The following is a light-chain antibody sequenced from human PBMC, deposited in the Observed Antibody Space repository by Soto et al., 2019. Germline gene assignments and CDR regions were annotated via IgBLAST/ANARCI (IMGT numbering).Light chain of an antibody. CDR1: RSISSW. J-gene: IGKJ1*01. Sequence: DIQMTQSASTLSASVGDRVTITCRASRSISSWLAWYQQKPGKAPKLLIYKASSLESGVPSRFSGSGSGTEFTLTISSLQPDDFATYYCQQYNSYSWTFGQGTKVDIK. CDR2: KAS. V-gene: IGKV1-5*03. CDR3: QQYNSYSWT.